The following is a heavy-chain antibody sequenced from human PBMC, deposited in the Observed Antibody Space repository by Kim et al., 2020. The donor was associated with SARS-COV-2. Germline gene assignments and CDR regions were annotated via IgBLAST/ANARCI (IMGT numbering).Heavy chain of an antibody. Sequence: GGSLRLSCAAAGLTFSNYSMNWVRQAPGKGLEWVSYISSSSSTIYYADSVRGRFTISRDNAKNSLYLQMNSLRDEDTAVYYCAFEVMAAAGLDYWGQGTL. V-gene: IGHV3-48*02. D-gene: IGHD2-21*01. CDR3: AFEVMAAAGLDY. CDR2: ISSSSSTI. CDR1: GLTFSNYS. J-gene: IGHJ4*02.